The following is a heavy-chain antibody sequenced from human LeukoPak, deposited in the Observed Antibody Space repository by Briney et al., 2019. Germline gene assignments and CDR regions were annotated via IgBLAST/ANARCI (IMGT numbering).Heavy chain of an antibody. CDR1: GFTFSSYS. CDR3: AREPAYYYDSSGYPDFDY. Sequence: GGSLRLSCAASGFTFSSYSMNWVRQAPGKGLERVSSISSSSSYIYYADSVKGRFTISRDNAKNSLYLQMNSLRAEDTAVYYCAREPAYYYDSSGYPDFDYWGQGTLVTVSS. V-gene: IGHV3-21*01. D-gene: IGHD3-22*01. J-gene: IGHJ4*02. CDR2: ISSSSSYI.